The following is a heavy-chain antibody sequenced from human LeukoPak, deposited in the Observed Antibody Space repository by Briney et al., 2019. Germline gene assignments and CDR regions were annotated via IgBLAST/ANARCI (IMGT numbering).Heavy chain of an antibody. CDR3: ARGDLHIAAAGTEFDY. CDR2: INPSGGST. V-gene: IGHV1-46*01. CDR1: GYTFTSYA. J-gene: IGHJ4*02. D-gene: IGHD6-13*01. Sequence: ASVKVSCKASGYTFTSYAMHWVRQAPGQGLEWMGIINPSGGSTSYAQKFQGRVTMTRDTSTSTVYMELSSLRSEDTAVYYCARGDLHIAAAGTEFDYWGQGTLVTVSS.